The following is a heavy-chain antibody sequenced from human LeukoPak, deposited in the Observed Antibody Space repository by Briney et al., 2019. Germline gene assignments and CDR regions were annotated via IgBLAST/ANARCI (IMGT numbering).Heavy chain of an antibody. V-gene: IGHV1-69*04. CDR1: GGTFSSYA. J-gene: IGHJ4*02. Sequence: SVTVSCKASGGTFSSYAISWVRQAPGQGLEWMGRIIPILGIANYAQKFQGRVTITADKSTSTAYMELSSLRSEDTAVYYCARVGRDGYNQFDYWGQGTLVTVSS. CDR2: IIPILGIA. CDR3: ARVGRDGYNQFDY. D-gene: IGHD5-24*01.